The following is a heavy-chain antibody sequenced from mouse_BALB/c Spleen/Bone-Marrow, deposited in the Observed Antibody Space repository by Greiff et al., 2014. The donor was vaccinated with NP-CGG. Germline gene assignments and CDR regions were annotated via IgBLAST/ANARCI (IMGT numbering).Heavy chain of an antibody. CDR2: ITSVGVYT. D-gene: IGHD2-3*01. CDR3: TRDLYDGYSYYAMDY. Sequence: EVKLMESGGGLVKPGGSLKLSCAASGFTFSSYTMSWVRQTPEKRLEWVATITSVGVYTYYPDSVKGRFTISRDNAKNTLYLQMSSLKSEDTAMYYCTRDLYDGYSYYAMDYWGQGTLVTVSS. J-gene: IGHJ4*01. CDR1: GFTFSSYT. V-gene: IGHV5-6-4*01.